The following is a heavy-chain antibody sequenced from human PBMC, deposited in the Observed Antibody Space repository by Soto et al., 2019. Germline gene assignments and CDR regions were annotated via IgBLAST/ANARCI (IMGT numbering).Heavy chain of an antibody. J-gene: IGHJ4*02. Sequence: GGSLRLSCAASGFTFSSYSMNWVRQAPGKGLEWVSSISSSSSYIYYADSVKGRFTISRDNAKNSLYLQMNSLRAEDTAVYYCARDSAVAGTIGYWGQGTLVTVSS. D-gene: IGHD6-19*01. V-gene: IGHV3-21*01. CDR2: ISSSSSYI. CDR3: ARDSAVAGTIGY. CDR1: GFTFSSYS.